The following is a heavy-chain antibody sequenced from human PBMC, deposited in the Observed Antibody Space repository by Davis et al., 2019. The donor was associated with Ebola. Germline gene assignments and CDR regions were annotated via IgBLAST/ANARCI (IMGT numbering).Heavy chain of an antibody. CDR3: ARDGTELYYDFWSGQNLYYYYMDV. Sequence: GGSLRLSCAASGFTFSNYWMSWVRQAPGKGLEWVANIKQDGSEKYYVDSVKGRFTISRDNSKNTLYLQMNSLRAEDTAVYYCARDGTELYYDFWSGQNLYYYYMDVWGKGTTVTVSS. V-gene: IGHV3-7*03. CDR1: GFTFSNYW. CDR2: IKQDGSEK. D-gene: IGHD3-3*01. J-gene: IGHJ6*03.